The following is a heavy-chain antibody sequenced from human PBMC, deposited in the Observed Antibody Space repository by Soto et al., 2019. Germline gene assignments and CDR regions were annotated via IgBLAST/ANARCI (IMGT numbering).Heavy chain of an antibody. Sequence: ASVKVSCKASGYTFTSYAMNWVRQAPGQGLEWMGWINTNTGNPTYAQGFTGRFVFSLDTSVSTAYLQICSLKAEDTAVYYCARGEGSYDYIWGSYDSAEYFQHWGQGTLVTVSS. CDR3: ARGEGSYDYIWGSYDSAEYFQH. J-gene: IGHJ1*01. V-gene: IGHV7-4-1*01. CDR1: GYTFTSYA. D-gene: IGHD3-16*01. CDR2: INTNTGNP.